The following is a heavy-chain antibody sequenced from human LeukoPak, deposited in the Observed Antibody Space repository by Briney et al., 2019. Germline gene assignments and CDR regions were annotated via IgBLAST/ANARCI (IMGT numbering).Heavy chain of an antibody. J-gene: IGHJ4*02. D-gene: IGHD1-7*01. CDR2: ISWNSDSI. CDR1: GFTFGDYA. V-gene: IGHV3-9*01. CDR3: VTYNWDYDVDF. Sequence: GGSLRLSCAASGFTFGDYAMHWVRQAPGKGLEWVSGISWNSDSIGYADSVKGRFTISRDNAKNILYLQMNGLRAEDTAVYYCVTYNWDYDVDFWGQGTLVTVHS.